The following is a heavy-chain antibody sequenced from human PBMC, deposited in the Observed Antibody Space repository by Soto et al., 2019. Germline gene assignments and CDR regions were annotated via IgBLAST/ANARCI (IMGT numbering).Heavy chain of an antibody. J-gene: IGHJ4*02. Sequence: PGGSLRLSCAASGFTFSSYGMHWVRQAPGKGLEWVAVIWYDGSNKYYADSVKGRFTISRDNSKNTLYLQMNSLRAEGTAVYYCARQVNPSSGWYEDYWGQGTLVTVSS. CDR2: IWYDGSNK. V-gene: IGHV3-33*01. CDR3: ARQVNPSSGWYEDY. D-gene: IGHD6-19*01. CDR1: GFTFSSYG.